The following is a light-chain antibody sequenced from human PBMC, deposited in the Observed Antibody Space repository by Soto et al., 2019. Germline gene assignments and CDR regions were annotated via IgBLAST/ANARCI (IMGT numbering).Light chain of an antibody. CDR1: SSDVGGYNY. J-gene: IGLJ2*01. Sequence: QPVLTQPPSASGSPGQSVTISCTGTSSDVGGYNYVSWYQQHPGKAHKLMIYEVTKRPSGVPDRFSGSQSGNTASLTVSGRQADDEADYYCSSYAGSNNLVFGGGTKLTVL. V-gene: IGLV2-8*01. CDR2: EVT. CDR3: SSYAGSNNLV.